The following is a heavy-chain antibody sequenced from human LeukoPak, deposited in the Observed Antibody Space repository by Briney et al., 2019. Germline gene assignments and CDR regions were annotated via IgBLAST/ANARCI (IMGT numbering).Heavy chain of an antibody. CDR3: ARLKPMIVLAYGFRPREGTTYCFDY. CDR2: ISAYNGNT. J-gene: IGHJ4*02. Sequence: ASVKVSCKASGYTFTSYGISWVRQAPGQGLEWMGWISAYNGNTNYAQKLQDRVTMTTDTSTSTAYMELRSLRSDDTAFYYCARLKPMIVLAYGFRPREGTTYCFDYWGQGTLVTVSS. V-gene: IGHV1-18*01. D-gene: IGHD3-22*01. CDR1: GYTFTSYG.